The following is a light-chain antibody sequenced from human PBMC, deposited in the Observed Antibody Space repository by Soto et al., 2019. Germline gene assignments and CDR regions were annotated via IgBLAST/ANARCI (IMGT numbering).Light chain of an antibody. V-gene: IGKV1-13*02. CDR3: QQSYSSSPIT. CDR2: DAS. CDR1: QGISSA. J-gene: IGKJ5*01. Sequence: AIQLTQSPSSLSASVGDRVTITCRASQGISSALAWYQQKPGKAPKLLIYDASSLESGVPSRFSGSGSGTDFTLTINSLRPEDFASYYCQQSYSSSPITFGPGTRLEIK.